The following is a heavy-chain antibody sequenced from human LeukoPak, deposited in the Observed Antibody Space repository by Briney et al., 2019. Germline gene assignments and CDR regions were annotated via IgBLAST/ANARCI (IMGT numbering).Heavy chain of an antibody. V-gene: IGHV3-48*03. CDR1: GFTFSSFE. J-gene: IGHJ4*02. CDR2: ITSSGSTI. Sequence: GGSLRLSCAASGFTFSSFEMNWVRQAPGKGLEWISYITSSGSTIYYADSEKGRFTISRDNAKNSLYLQMNSLRAEDTAVYYCAVAYCGDDCLGYYIDSWGQGTLVAVSS. CDR3: AVAYCGDDCLGYYIDS. D-gene: IGHD2-21*02.